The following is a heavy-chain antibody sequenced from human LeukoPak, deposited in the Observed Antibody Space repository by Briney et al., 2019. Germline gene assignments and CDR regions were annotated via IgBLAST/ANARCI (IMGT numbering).Heavy chain of an antibody. CDR2: INPNSGGS. J-gene: IGHJ4*02. V-gene: IGHV1-2*06. CDR1: GYTFTAYY. Sequence: ASVKVSCKASGYTFTAYYVHWVRQAPGQGLEWMGRINPNSGGSNYAQKFQDRVTMTRDTSISIAYMELSRLTSDDTAMYYCARDLDRDDDYWGQGTLVTVSS. D-gene: IGHD3-10*01. CDR3: ARDLDRDDDY.